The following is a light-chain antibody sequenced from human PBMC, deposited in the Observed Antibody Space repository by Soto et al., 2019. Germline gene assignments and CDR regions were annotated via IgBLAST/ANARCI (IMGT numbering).Light chain of an antibody. Sequence: QSALTQPASVSGSPGQSITISCTGTSSDVGAYDYVSWYQQYPGKAPKLMIYEVSNRPSGDSNRFSGSKSGNTASLTISVLQAEDEADYYCSSYTSGSTYVFGSGTKLTVL. CDR3: SSYTSGSTYV. V-gene: IGLV2-14*01. CDR2: EVS. J-gene: IGLJ1*01. CDR1: SSDVGAYDY.